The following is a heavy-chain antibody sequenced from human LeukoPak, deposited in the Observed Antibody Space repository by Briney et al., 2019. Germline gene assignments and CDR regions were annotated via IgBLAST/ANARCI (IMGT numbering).Heavy chain of an antibody. D-gene: IGHD3-22*01. J-gene: IGHJ3*02. V-gene: IGHV3-66*01. CDR1: GFSVSSNY. Sequence: GGSLRLSCAVSGFSVSSNYMTWVRQAPGKGLEWVSVIYRGGRTYYADSVKGRFTTSRDNSKNTLYLQMNSLRAEDTAVYYCARAPDGYEAFDIWGQGTMVTVSS. CDR3: ARAPDGYEAFDI. CDR2: IYRGGRT.